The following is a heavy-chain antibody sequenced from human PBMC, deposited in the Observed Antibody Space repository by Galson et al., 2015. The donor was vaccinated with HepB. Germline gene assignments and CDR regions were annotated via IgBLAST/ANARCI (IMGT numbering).Heavy chain of an antibody. Sequence: SLRLSCAASGFTFSDYYMNWIRQAPGKGLEWLSYISGSGNTIYYADSVKGRFTISRDNAKNSLYLQMNSLRAEDTAVYYCARDRYSGYPPYFDYWGQGALVTVPS. CDR2: ISGSGNTI. CDR1: GFTFSDYY. J-gene: IGHJ4*02. V-gene: IGHV3-11*01. CDR3: ARDRYSGYPPYFDY. D-gene: IGHD5-12*01.